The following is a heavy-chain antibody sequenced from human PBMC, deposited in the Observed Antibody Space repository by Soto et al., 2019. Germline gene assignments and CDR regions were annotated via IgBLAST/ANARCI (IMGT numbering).Heavy chain of an antibody. CDR2: IIPILGIA. Sequence: SVKVSCKASGGTFSSYTISWVRQAPGQGLEWMGRIIPILGIANYAQKFQGRVTITADKSTSTAYMELSSLRSEDTAVYYCARDRYYYDSSGYYYVGQFDYWG. J-gene: IGHJ4*01. CDR1: GGTFSSYT. CDR3: ARDRYYYDSSGYYYVGQFDY. V-gene: IGHV1-69*04. D-gene: IGHD3-22*01.